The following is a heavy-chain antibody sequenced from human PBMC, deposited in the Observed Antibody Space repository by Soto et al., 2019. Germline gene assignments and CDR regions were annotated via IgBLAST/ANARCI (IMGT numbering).Heavy chain of an antibody. CDR3: AHKLRYLDPVDV. CDR1: GFSLSTGGVA. CDR2: IYWNDDK. V-gene: IGHV2-5*01. J-gene: IGHJ6*02. D-gene: IGHD3-9*01. Sequence: SGPTLVNPTQTFTLTCTFSGFSLSTGGVAVGWIRQPPGKALEWLALIYWNDDKLYSPSLKTRLTVTKDTSKNQVVLTMTNVGHVHTATYYCAHKLRYLDPVDVWGQGTTVTVSS.